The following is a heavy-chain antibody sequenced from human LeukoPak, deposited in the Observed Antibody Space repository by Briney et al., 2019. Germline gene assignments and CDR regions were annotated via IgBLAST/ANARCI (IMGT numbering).Heavy chain of an antibody. J-gene: IGHJ4*02. CDR3: ARATMIVVALNDY. V-gene: IGHV3-33*01. CDR1: GFTFGSYG. D-gene: IGHD3-22*01. Sequence: GRSLRLSCAASGFTFGSYGMHWVRRAPGKRLEWVALTWSDGSKEYYIESVKGRFTISRDNAKNSLYLQMNSLRAEDTAVYYCARATMIVVALNDYWGQGTLVTVSS. CDR2: TWSDGSKE.